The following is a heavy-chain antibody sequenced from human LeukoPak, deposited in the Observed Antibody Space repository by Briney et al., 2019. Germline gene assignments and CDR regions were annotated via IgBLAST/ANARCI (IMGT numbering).Heavy chain of an antibody. CDR1: GFTFSSYA. CDR3: AKRGGMYPAHYFDY. V-gene: IGHV3-23*01. Sequence: PGGSLRLSCAASGFTFSSYAMGWVRQAPGKGLEWVSAISGSGDTYYADFVKGRFTISRDNSKNTLYLQMNSLRAEDTAVYYCAKRGGMYPAHYFDYWGQGTLVTVSS. J-gene: IGHJ4*02. D-gene: IGHD6-13*01. CDR2: ISGSGDT.